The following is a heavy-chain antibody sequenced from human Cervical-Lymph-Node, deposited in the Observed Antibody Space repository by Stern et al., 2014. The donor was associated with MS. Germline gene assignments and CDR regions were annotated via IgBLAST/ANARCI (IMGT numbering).Heavy chain of an antibody. CDR1: GNTFTTYY. CDR2: INPSDGSP. CDR3: ARDRGVTSYYYYGLDV. J-gene: IGHJ6*02. D-gene: IGHD4-17*01. V-gene: IGHV1-46*01. Sequence: QVQLVQSGADVKKPGASMKVSCKASGNTFTTYYLHWVRQAPGQGLEWLGVINPSDGSPTYAQKFQGRVTMTRDTSTSTVYMELSGLRSEDTAVYYCARDRGVTSYYYYGLDVWGQGTTVIVSS.